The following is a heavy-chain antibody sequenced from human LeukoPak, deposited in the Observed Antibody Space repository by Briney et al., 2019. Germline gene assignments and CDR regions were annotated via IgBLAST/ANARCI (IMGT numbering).Heavy chain of an antibody. Sequence: ASVKVSCKASGYTFTSYDINWVRQATGQGLEWMGWMNPNSGNTGYAQKFQGRVTMTRNTSISTAYMELSSLRSEDTAVYYCARGYCSSTSCYISENWFDPWGQGTLVTVSS. CDR3: ARGYCSSTSCYISENWFDP. D-gene: IGHD2-2*02. J-gene: IGHJ5*02. CDR1: GYTFTSYD. CDR2: MNPNSGNT. V-gene: IGHV1-8*01.